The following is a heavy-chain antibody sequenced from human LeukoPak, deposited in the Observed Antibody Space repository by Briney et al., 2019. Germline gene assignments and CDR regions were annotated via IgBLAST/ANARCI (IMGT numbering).Heavy chain of an antibody. J-gene: IGHJ6*02. V-gene: IGHV3-13*01. D-gene: IGHD3-22*01. CDR2: IGTAGDT. CDR1: GFTFSRHD. Sequence: PGGSLRLSCAASGFTFSRHDMHWVRQSTGKSLEWVSAIGTAGDTYYPGSVKGRFTISRENAKNSLYLQMNSLGDGDTAVYYCARMGDSSGYRGYYYGMDVWGQGTTVTVSS. CDR3: ARMGDSSGYRGYYYGMDV.